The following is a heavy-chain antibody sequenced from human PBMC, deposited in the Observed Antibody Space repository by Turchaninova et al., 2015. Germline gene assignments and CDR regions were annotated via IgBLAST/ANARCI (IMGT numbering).Heavy chain of an antibody. D-gene: IGHD3/OR15-3a*01. CDR1: GFKIKNNW. CDR3: ARGFWTFDL. Sequence: EVQLVESGGGLVQPGGSLRLSCAASGFKIKNNWMAWVRQASGKGLEGVANINEDGTEKFFVDSVMGRFTISRDNAKNSLYLQMNRLRVEDTSIYYCARGFWTFDLWGRGTLVTVSS. V-gene: IGHV3-7*01. CDR2: INEDGTEK. J-gene: IGHJ2*01.